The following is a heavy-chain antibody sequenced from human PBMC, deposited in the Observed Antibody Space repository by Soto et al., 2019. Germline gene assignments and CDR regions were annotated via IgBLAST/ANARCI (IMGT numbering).Heavy chain of an antibody. CDR1: GGTFSSYA. Sequence: ASVKVSCKASGGTFSSYAISWVRQAPGQGLEWMGGIIPIFGTANYAQKFQGRVTITADESTSTAYMELSSLRSEDTAVYYCARKAYYYGSGSRDWFDPWGQGTLVTVSS. J-gene: IGHJ5*02. CDR2: IIPIFGTA. D-gene: IGHD3-10*01. CDR3: ARKAYYYGSGSRDWFDP. V-gene: IGHV1-69*13.